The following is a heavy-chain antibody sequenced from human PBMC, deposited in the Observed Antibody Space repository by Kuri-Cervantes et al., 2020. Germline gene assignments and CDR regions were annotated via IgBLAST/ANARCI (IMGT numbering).Heavy chain of an antibody. J-gene: IGHJ4*02. Sequence: ASVKVSCKASGYTFTGYYMHWVRQAPGQGLEWMGWINPNSGDTNYAQKFQGRVTMTRDTSTSTAYMELSRLRSDDTAVYYCARVRGGGWTRDTDAFDYWGQGTLVTVSS. V-gene: IGHV1-2*02. CDR1: GYTFTGYY. D-gene: IGHD6-19*01. CDR2: INPNSGDT. CDR3: ARVRGGGWTRDTDAFDY.